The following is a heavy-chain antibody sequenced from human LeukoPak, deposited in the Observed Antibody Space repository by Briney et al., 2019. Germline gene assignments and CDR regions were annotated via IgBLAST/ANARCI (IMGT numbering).Heavy chain of an antibody. CDR2: IYYSGST. J-gene: IGHJ4*02. CDR1: GGSISSYY. V-gene: IGHV4-59*01. D-gene: IGHD4-17*01. CDR3: ARGYGDYLDY. Sequence: SETLSLTCTVAGGSISSYYWSWIRQPPGEGLEWIGYIYYSGSTNYNPSLKSRVTISVDTSKNQFSLKLSSVTAADTAVYYCARGYGDYLDYWGQGTLVTVSS.